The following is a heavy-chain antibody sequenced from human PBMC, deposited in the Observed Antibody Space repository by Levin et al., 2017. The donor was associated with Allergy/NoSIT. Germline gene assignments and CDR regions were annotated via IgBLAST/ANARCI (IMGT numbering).Heavy chain of an antibody. D-gene: IGHD3/OR15-3a*01. CDR2: ISGSGGST. CDR3: AKGTGYYFDN. J-gene: IGHJ4*02. CDR1: GFTFSSYA. Sequence: GGSLRLSCAASGFTFSSYAMRWVRQAPGKGLEWVSTISGSGGSTYYADSVKGRLTISGDKSKNTMYLQMNSLRAEDTAVYYCAKGTGYYFDNWGQGTLVTVSS. V-gene: IGHV3-23*01.